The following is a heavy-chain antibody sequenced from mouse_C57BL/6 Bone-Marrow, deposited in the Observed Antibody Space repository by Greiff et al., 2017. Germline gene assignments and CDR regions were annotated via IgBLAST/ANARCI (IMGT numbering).Heavy chain of an antibody. CDR1: GFSFNTYA. D-gene: IGHD2-5*01. Sequence: DVKLVESGGGLVQPKGSLKLSCAASGFSFNTYAMNWVRQAPGKGLEWVARIRSKSNNYATYYADSVKDRFTISRDDSESMLYLQMNNLKTEDTAMYYCVRPYYSNYEAMDYWGQGTSVTVSS. J-gene: IGHJ4*01. V-gene: IGHV10-1*01. CDR3: VRPYYSNYEAMDY. CDR2: IRSKSNNYAT.